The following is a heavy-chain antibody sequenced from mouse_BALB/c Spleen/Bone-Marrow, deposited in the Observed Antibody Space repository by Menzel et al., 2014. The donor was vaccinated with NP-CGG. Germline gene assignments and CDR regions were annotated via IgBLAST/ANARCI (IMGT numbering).Heavy chain of an antibody. D-gene: IGHD2-1*01. Sequence: EVKLVESGAELVKPGASVKLSCTASGFNIKDTYMHWVKQRPEQGLEWIGRIDPANGNTKYDPKFQGKATMTADTSSNTAYLQLSSLTSEDTAVYYCARRGYYGNYYYAMDYWGQGTSVTVSS. CDR2: IDPANGNT. V-gene: IGHV14-3*02. CDR1: GFNIKDTY. CDR3: ARRGYYGNYYYAMDY. J-gene: IGHJ4*01.